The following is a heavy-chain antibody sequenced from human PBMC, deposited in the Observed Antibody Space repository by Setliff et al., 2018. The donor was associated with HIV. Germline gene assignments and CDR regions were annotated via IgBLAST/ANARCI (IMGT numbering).Heavy chain of an antibody. V-gene: IGHV4-39*01. CDR3: ARQGLTMNRGVPAPILYYFDY. J-gene: IGHJ4*02. CDR1: GGSIVSSSYY. Sequence: SETLSLTCTVSGGSIVSSSYYWGWIRQPPGKGLEWIGTMYYRGTTYNNPALKSRVTFSADTSKSQFSLNLTSGTATDTAVYYCARQGLTMNRGVPAPILYYFDYWGPGILVTVSS. D-gene: IGHD3-10*01. CDR2: MYYRGTT.